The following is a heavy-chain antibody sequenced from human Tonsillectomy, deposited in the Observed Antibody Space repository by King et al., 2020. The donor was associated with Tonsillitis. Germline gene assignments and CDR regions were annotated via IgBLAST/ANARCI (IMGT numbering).Heavy chain of an antibody. D-gene: IGHD6-19*01. CDR1: AFTFDDYA. Sequence: VQLVESGGGLVQPGRSLRLSCVGSAFTFDDYAMHWVRQAPGKGLEWVSGISWNSGRIGYADSVKGRFTISRDNAKNSLYLQMDSLRAEDTALYYCAKDVGVGVAVAPGGYYYYYMDVWGKGTTVTVSS. V-gene: IGHV3-9*01. CDR3: AKDVGVGVAVAPGGYYYYYMDV. J-gene: IGHJ6*03. CDR2: ISWNSGRI.